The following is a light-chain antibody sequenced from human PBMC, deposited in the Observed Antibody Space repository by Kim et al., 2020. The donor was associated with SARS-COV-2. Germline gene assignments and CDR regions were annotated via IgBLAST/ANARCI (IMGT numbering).Light chain of an antibody. CDR2: GTS. V-gene: IGKV1-16*02. CDR3: QQYKSYPRT. J-gene: IGKJ4*01. Sequence: SASVGDKVTITCRASQDINHYLAWFQQKPGKAPKSLIYGTSNLRGGVPSKFSGSGSATDFTLTISSLQPGDFATYYCQQYKSYPRTFGGGTKLEIK. CDR1: QDINHY.